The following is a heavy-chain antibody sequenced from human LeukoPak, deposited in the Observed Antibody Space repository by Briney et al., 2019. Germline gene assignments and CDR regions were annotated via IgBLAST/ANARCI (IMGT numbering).Heavy chain of an antibody. CDR2: IYHSGST. CDR3: ASTPPTVRMFDY. Sequence: SQTLSLTCAVSGGSISSGGYSWSWIRQPPGKGLEWIGYIYHSGSTNYNPSLKSRVTISVDTSKNQFSLKLSSVTAADTAVYYCASTPPTVRMFDYWGQGTLVTVSS. CDR1: GGSISSGGYS. J-gene: IGHJ4*02. V-gene: IGHV4-30-2*01. D-gene: IGHD4-17*01.